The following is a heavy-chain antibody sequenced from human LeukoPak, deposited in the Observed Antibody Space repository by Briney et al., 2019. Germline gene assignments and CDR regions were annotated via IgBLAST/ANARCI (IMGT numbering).Heavy chain of an antibody. V-gene: IGHV1-18*01. Sequence: QAPGXXXXXMGXISPYNRNTNYAQKLQGRVTMTTDTSTSTAYMELRSLRSDDTAVYYCALRLGYCTGCSCYSKFDYWGQGTLVTVSS. D-gene: IGHD2-15*01. CDR3: ALRLGYCTGCSCYSKFDY. J-gene: IGHJ4*02. CDR2: ISPYNRNT.